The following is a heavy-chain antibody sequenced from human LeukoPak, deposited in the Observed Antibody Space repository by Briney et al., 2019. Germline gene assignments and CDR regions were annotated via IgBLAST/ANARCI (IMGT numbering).Heavy chain of an antibody. J-gene: IGHJ4*02. CDR1: GYTFTSYG. CDR2: ISAYNGNT. Sequence: ASVTVSCKASGYTFTSYGISWVRQAPGQGLEWMGWISAYNGNTNYAQKLQGRVTMTTDTSTSTAYMELRSLRSDDTAVYYCASNQYYYDSSGYYYFDYWGQGTLVTVSS. CDR3: ASNQYYYDSSGYYYFDY. V-gene: IGHV1-18*01. D-gene: IGHD3-22*01.